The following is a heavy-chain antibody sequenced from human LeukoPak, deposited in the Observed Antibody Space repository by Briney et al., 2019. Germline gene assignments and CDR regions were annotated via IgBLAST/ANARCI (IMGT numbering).Heavy chain of an antibody. J-gene: IGHJ4*02. CDR2: ISASSSTI. V-gene: IGHV3-48*02. D-gene: IGHD2/OR15-2a*01. Sequence: PGGSLRLSCEASGFTFSSYSMNWVRQAPGKGLEWVSYISASSSTIYYAASVKGRFIISRDNAKNSLYLQMNSLRDEDTAVYYCARNSPADAALSDYWGQGTLVTVSS. CDR1: GFTFSSYS. CDR3: ARNSPADAALSDY.